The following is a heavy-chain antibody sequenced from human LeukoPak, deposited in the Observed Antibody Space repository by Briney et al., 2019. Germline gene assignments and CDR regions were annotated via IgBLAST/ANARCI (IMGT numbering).Heavy chain of an antibody. CDR3: TKYYYDNSGLDY. CDR2: IKSKTDGGTT. J-gene: IGHJ4*02. V-gene: IGHV3-15*01. D-gene: IGHD3-22*01. Sequence: GGSLRLSCAASGFTFSNAWMSWVRQAPGKGLEWVGRIKSKTDGGTTDYAAPVKGRFTISRDDSKNTLYLQMNSLRAEDTAVYYCTKYYYDNSGLDYWGQGTLVTVSS. CDR1: GFTFSNAW.